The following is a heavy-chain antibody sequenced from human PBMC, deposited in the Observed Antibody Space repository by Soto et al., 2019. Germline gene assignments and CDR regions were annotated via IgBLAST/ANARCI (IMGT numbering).Heavy chain of an antibody. D-gene: IGHD6-19*01. V-gene: IGHV3-48*03. CDR2: ISSSGSTI. CDR3: ARDTSGWSNRHFDY. J-gene: IGHJ4*02. CDR1: GFTFSSYE. Sequence: HPGGSLRLSCAASGFTFSSYEMNWVRRAPGKGLEWVSYISSSGSTIYYADSVKGRFTISRDNAKNSLYLQMNSLRAEDTAVYYCARDTSGWSNRHFDYWGQGTLVTVSS.